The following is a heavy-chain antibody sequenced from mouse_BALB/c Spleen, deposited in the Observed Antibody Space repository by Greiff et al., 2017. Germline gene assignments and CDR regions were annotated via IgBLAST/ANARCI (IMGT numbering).Heavy chain of an antibody. V-gene: IGHV1S29*02. Sequence: EVQLQQSGPELVKPGASVKISCKASGYTFTDYNMHWVKQSHGKSLEWIGYINPYNDYTSYNQKFKGKATLTVDKSSSTAYMELSSLTSEDSAVYYCASSLPFDYWGQGTTLTVSS. CDR3: ASSLPFDY. J-gene: IGHJ2*01. CDR1: GYTFTDYN. CDR2: INPYNDYT.